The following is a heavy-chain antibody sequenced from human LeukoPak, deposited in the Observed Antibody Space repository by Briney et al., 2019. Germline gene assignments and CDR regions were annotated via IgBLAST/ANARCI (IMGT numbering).Heavy chain of an antibody. CDR1: GGSISSSSYY. V-gene: IGHV4-39*07. CDR3: ARTDYGEGAFDI. J-gene: IGHJ3*02. D-gene: IGHD4-17*01. Sequence: SETLSLTCTVSGGSISSSSYYWGWIRQPPGKGLEWIGSIYYSGSTYYNPSLKSRVTISVDTSKNQFSLKLSSVTAADTAVYYCARTDYGEGAFDIWGQGTMVTVSS. CDR2: IYYSGST.